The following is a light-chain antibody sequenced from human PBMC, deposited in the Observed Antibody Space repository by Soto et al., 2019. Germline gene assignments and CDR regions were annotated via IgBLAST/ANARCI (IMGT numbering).Light chain of an antibody. CDR1: QFVSSR. Sequence: DIVVTQSPATLSASPGERVTLSCRASQFVSSRLAWYQQRPGQVPRLLIYYTSPRAPGISARFSGSGSGTEFTLSISRLQSEEFAVYYCQEYIQGPPWMFGPGTTVDIK. J-gene: IGKJ1*01. CDR2: YTS. V-gene: IGKV3-15*01. CDR3: QEYIQGPPWM.